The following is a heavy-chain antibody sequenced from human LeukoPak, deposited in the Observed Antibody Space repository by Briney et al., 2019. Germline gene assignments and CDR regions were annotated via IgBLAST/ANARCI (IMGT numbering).Heavy chain of an antibody. J-gene: IGHJ3*02. CDR1: GLTFSIYS. Sequence: PGGSLRLSCAASGLTFSIYSMNWVRQAPGKGLEWVSSIGSSSSSIYYADSVKGRFTISRDNAKNSLYLQMSSLRAEDTAVYYCAREGNGYISEAFDIWGQGTMVTVSS. CDR3: AREGNGYISEAFDI. D-gene: IGHD5-24*01. CDR2: IGSSSSSI. V-gene: IGHV3-21*01.